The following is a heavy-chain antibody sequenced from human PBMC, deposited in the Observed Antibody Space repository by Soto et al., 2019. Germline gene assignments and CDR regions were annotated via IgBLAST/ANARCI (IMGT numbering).Heavy chain of an antibody. CDR1: GGSISSYY. CDR2: IYHSGST. CDR3: ARGLYSSSWYRPAEYFQH. D-gene: IGHD6-13*01. V-gene: IGHV4-59*12. J-gene: IGHJ1*01. Sequence: LSLTCTVSGGSISSYYWSWILQPPGKGLEWIGEIYHSGSTNYNPSLKSRVTISVDTSKNQFSLKLSSVTAADTAVYYCARGLYSSSWYRPAEYFQHWGQGTLVTVSS.